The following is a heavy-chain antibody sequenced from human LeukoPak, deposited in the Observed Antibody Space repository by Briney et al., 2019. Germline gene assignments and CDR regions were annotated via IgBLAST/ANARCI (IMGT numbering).Heavy chain of an antibody. V-gene: IGHV3-7*01. Sequence: PGGSLRLSCAASGFTFSSYWMTWVRQAPGKGLEWVANIKQDGSEKHYVDSVKGRFTISRDNAKNSLFLQMNNLRVDDTAVYYCVRDYRGGWNDYWGQGTLVTVSS. CDR2: IKQDGSEK. CDR3: VRDYRGGWNDY. J-gene: IGHJ4*02. CDR1: GFTFSSYW. D-gene: IGHD1-26*01.